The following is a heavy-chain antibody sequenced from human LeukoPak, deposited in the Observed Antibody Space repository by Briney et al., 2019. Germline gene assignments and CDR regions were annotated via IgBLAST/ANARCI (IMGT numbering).Heavy chain of an antibody. J-gene: IGHJ4*02. CDR2: IFRNGST. D-gene: IGHD5-24*01. V-gene: IGHV4-38-2*02. Sequence: SETLSLTCAVSGFSITSGYHWGWLRQPPGKGLEWIASIFRNGSTYHNPSDKSRITISADTPKNQFSLRLDAVTAADTAVYYCARDRGWLQYVSGFFDYWGQGSPVTVSS. CDR1: GFSITSGYH. CDR3: ARDRGWLQYVSGFFDY.